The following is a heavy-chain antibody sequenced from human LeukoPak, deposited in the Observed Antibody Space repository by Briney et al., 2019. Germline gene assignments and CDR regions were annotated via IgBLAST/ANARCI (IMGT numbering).Heavy chain of an antibody. CDR2: IYYTGST. Sequence: SETLSLTCTVSGASISTNSYYWGWIRQPPGKGLEWIGNIYYTGSTYYNPSLKSRVTISVDTSKNQFSLKLSAVTAADTAVYYCSSVRRGFGESSKYYSYYYMDVWGNGTTVTISS. D-gene: IGHD3-10*01. CDR1: GASISTNSYY. J-gene: IGHJ6*03. CDR3: SSVRRGFGESSKYYSYYYMDV. V-gene: IGHV4-39*01.